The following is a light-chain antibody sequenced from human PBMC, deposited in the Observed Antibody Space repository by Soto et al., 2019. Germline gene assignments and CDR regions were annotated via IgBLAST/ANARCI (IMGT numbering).Light chain of an antibody. J-gene: IGLJ2*01. CDR2: NDD. CDR1: ISNIGSNT. CDR3: AVWDDSLGGFVA. Sequence: QSVLTQPPSASGAPGQSVSISCSGSISNIGSNTVNWYQQLPGTAPRLLIYNDDRRPSGGPDRFSGSKSGTSASLAISGLQPEDEADYHCAVWDDSLGGFVAFGGGTKVTVL. V-gene: IGLV1-44*01.